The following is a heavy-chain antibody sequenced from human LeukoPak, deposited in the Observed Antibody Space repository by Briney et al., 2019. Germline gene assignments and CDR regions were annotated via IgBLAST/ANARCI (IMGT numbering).Heavy chain of an antibody. Sequence: ASVKVSCKASGYTFTSYYMHWVRQAPGQGLEWMGWISGYNARTNYAQKVKGRVTMTTDTSTSTVYMELRNLRSDDTAKYYCARDYYESSGSTFDTFDIWGQGTMVIVSS. CDR1: GYTFTSYY. J-gene: IGHJ3*02. CDR3: ARDYYESSGSTFDTFDI. CDR2: ISGYNART. D-gene: IGHD3-22*01. V-gene: IGHV1-18*04.